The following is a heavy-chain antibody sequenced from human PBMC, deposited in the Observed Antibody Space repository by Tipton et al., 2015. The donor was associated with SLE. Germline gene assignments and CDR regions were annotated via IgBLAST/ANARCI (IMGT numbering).Heavy chain of an antibody. CDR1: GFTFSSYS. J-gene: IGHJ4*02. CDR3: ARGGYCSGGSCYDFDY. Sequence: LRLSCAASGFTFSSYSMNWVSQAPGKGLEWIGSIYYSGSTYYNPSLKSRVTISVDTSKNQFSLKLSSVTAADTAVYYCARGGYCSGGSCYDFDYWGQGTLVTVSS. CDR2: IYYSGST. D-gene: IGHD2-15*01. V-gene: IGHV4-39*07.